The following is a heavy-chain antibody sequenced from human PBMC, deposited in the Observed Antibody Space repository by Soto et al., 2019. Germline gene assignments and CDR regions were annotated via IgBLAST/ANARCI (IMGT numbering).Heavy chain of an antibody. V-gene: IGHV4-39*01. J-gene: IGHJ5*01. CDR3: ARSPRSDELSLFDF. D-gene: IGHD3-16*02. CDR1: GGSIRRSSYF. CDR2: IYYSGRT. Sequence: PSETLSLTCSVSGGSIRRSSYFWTWIRQPPGKGLEYIGSIYYSGRTHHNPSLESRVTISVDTSRNQFSLKLASLTAADTAVYYCARSPRSDELSLFDFWGQGTLVTVSS.